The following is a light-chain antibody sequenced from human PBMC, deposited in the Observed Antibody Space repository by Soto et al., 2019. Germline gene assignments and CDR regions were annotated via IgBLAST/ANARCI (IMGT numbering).Light chain of an antibody. J-gene: IGLJ2*01. CDR1: SSNIGNNY. CDR3: EAWDDSRRGPVV. CDR2: SNN. Sequence: QSVLTQPPSASGTPGQRVTISCSGSSSNIGNNYVYWYQHIPGTAPTVLIYSNNQRPSAVPDRFSGSKSATSASLAIIGLRSEDEDDDYCEAWDDSRRGPVVFGGGTKLTVL. V-gene: IGLV1-47*02.